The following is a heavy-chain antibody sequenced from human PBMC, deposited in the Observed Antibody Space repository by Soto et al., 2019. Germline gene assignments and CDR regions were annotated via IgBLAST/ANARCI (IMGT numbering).Heavy chain of an antibody. CDR3: ARAEAARGWFDP. CDR1: GDSVSSNSAA. V-gene: IGHV6-1*01. Sequence: SQTLSLTCAISGDSVSSNSAAWNWIRQSPSRGLEWLGRTYYRSKWSNEYAVSVKSRITINPDTSKNQFSLQLNSVTPEDTAVYYCARAEAARGWFDPWGQGTQVTVSS. J-gene: IGHJ5*02. D-gene: IGHD6-25*01. CDR2: TYYRSKWSN.